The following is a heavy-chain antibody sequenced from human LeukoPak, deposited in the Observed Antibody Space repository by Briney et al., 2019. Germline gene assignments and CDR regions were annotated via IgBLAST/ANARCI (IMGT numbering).Heavy chain of an antibody. D-gene: IGHD3-10*01. V-gene: IGHV1-2*04. CDR3: ARDRRVLLWFGDPTDGMDV. CDR1: GYTFAGYY. J-gene: IGHJ6*02. CDR2: INPNSGGT. Sequence: ASVKVSCKASGYTFAGYYIHWVRQAPGQGLEWMGWINPNSGGTNYAQKFQGWVILTRDTSISTAYMELSRLRSDDTAVYFCARDRRVLLWFGDPTDGMDVWGQGTTVTVSS.